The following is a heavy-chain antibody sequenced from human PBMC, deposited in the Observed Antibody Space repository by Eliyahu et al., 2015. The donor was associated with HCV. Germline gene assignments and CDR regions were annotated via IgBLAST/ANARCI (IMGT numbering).Heavy chain of an antibody. CDR2: ITGSADTT. J-gene: IGHJ1*01. V-gene: IGHV3-23*01. CDR1: GXTFSNYA. D-gene: IGHD3-22*01. Sequence: EVQLLESGGGLVQPGGSLRLSCAASGXTFSNYAIYWVRQAPGKGLEWVSTITGSADTTYYADSVKGRFTISRDNSKNTLYLQMNSLRAEDTAVYYCAKRYDSSGTTWYFQHWGQGTLVTVSS. CDR3: AKRYDSSGTTWYFQH.